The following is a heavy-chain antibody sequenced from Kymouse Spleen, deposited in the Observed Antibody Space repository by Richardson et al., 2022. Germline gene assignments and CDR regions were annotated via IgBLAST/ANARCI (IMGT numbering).Heavy chain of an antibody. Sequence: QVQLQQWGAGLLKPSETLSLTCAVYGGSFSGYYWSWIRQPPGKGLEWIGEINHSGSTNYNPSLKSRVTISVDTSKNQFSLKLSSVTAADTAVYYCARGNWGDAFDIWGQGTMVTVSS. CDR2: INHSGST. J-gene: IGHJ3*02. CDR1: GGSFSGYY. D-gene: IGHD7-27*02. CDR3: ARGNWGDAFDI. V-gene: IGHV4-34*01.